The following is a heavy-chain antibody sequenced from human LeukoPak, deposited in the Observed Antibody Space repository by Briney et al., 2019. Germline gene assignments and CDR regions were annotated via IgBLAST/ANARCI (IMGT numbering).Heavy chain of an antibody. CDR3: AREGVTAVFDY. J-gene: IGHJ4*02. CDR2: IYYSGST. CDR1: GGSISGYY. Sequence: SETLSLTCTVSGGSISGYYWSWIRQPPGKGLEWIGYIYYSGSTNYNPSLKSRVTISVDTSKNQFSLKLSSVTAADTAVYYCAREGVTAVFDYWGQGTLFTVSS. D-gene: IGHD2-21*02. V-gene: IGHV4-59*01.